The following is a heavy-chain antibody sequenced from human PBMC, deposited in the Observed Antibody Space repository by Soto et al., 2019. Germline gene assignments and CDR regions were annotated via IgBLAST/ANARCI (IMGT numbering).Heavy chain of an antibody. D-gene: IGHD3-22*01. Sequence: SVKVSCKASGGTFSSYAISWVRQAPGQGLEWMGGIIPIFGTANYAQKFQGRVTITADKSTSTAYMELSSLRSEDTAVYYCAREDSSGYPQYNWFDPWGQGTLVTVSS. CDR1: GGTFSSYA. J-gene: IGHJ5*02. CDR3: AREDSSGYPQYNWFDP. V-gene: IGHV1-69*06. CDR2: IIPIFGTA.